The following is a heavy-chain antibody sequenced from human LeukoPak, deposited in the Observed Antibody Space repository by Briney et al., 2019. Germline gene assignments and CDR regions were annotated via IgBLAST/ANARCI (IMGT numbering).Heavy chain of an antibody. J-gene: IGHJ4*02. V-gene: IGHV1-69*05. D-gene: IGHD2-2*01. CDR3: ASSQSRVVPAAMPGWGPFDY. Sequence: ASVKVSCKASGGTFSSYAISWVRQAPGRGLEWMGGIIPIFGTANYAQKFQGRVTITTDESTSTAYMELSSLRSEDTAVYYCASSQSRVVPAAMPGWGPFDYWGQGTLVTVSS. CDR1: GGTFSSYA. CDR2: IIPIFGTA.